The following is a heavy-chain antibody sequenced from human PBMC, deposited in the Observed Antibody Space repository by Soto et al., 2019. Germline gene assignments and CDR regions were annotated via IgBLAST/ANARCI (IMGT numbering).Heavy chain of an antibody. CDR2: ISPYNGNT. D-gene: IGHD2-15*01. Sequence: QVQLVQSGVEVKKPGASVKVSCKASGYTFISYDIRWVRQVPGQGLEWVGWISPYNGNTNYTQKFQDRVTMTIETYTSTAYMELRSLRSDDTAVYYCARGRLFGNSPFDYWGQGTLVTVSS. CDR1: GYTFISYD. J-gene: IGHJ4*02. V-gene: IGHV1-18*04. CDR3: ARGRLFGNSPFDY.